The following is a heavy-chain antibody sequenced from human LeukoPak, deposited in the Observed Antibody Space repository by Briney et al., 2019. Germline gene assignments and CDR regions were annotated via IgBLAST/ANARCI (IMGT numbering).Heavy chain of an antibody. CDR1: GYAFTNYA. CDR3: AKDLIRYSSGSNAFDI. V-gene: IGHV1-3*01. J-gene: IGHJ3*02. D-gene: IGHD6-19*01. Sequence: ASVKVSCKASGYAFTNYAMHWLRQAPGQRLEWVGWINAASGNTEYSQRLQGRITITRDTSANTVYMQLSSLRSEDSAVYYCAKDLIRYSSGSNAFDIWGQGTMVTVSS. CDR2: INAASGNT.